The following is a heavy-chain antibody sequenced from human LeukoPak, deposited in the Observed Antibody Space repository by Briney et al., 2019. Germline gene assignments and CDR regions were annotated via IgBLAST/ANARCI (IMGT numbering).Heavy chain of an antibody. CDR2: INPNSGDT. CDR3: ARQRGGDAFDF. J-gene: IGHJ3*01. CDR1: GYTFTGNY. V-gene: IGHV1-2*02. D-gene: IGHD6-25*01. Sequence: ASVKVSCKTSGYTFTGNYMHWVRQAPGQGLEWMGWINPNSGDTNYAQRFQGGVTMTRDTSISTAYMELSSLRSDDTAVFYCARQRGGDAFDFWGQGTMVTVFS.